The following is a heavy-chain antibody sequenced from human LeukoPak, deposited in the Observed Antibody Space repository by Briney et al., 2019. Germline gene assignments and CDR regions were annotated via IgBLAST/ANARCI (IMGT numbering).Heavy chain of an antibody. CDR2: INSDGSVT. J-gene: IGHJ4*02. Sequence: GGSLRLSCAASGITVSSFWMHWVRQAPGEGLVWVSRINSDGSVTNYADSVEGRFTISRDNAKNTLYPQMNDLRAEDTAVYYCVTDRYSDSAFGDWGQGTLVTVSS. D-gene: IGHD1-26*01. CDR1: GITVSSFW. CDR3: VTDRYSDSAFGD. V-gene: IGHV3-74*01.